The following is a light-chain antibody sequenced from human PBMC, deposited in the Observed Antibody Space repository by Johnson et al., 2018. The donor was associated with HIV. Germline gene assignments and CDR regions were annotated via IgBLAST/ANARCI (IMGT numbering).Light chain of an antibody. CDR2: END. CDR1: SSNIGNNY. V-gene: IGLV1-51*02. J-gene: IGLJ1*01. Sequence: QSVLTQPPSVSAAPGQKVTISCSGSSSNIGNNYVSWYRHLPGTAPKLLIYENDKRPSGIPDRFSGSKSGTSATLGITGLQTGAEADYYCATWDNSLSSGGVFGTGTKVTVL. CDR3: ATWDNSLSSGGV.